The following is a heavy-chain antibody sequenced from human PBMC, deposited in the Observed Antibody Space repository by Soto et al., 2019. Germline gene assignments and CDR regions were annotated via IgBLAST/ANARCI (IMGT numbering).Heavy chain of an antibody. D-gene: IGHD2-21*02. CDR1: GYSFTSYW. CDR3: ARHTNCGGDCYSGMSYYYYGMDV. V-gene: IGHV5-10-1*01. CDR2: IDPSDSYT. Sequence: GESPKISCKGSGYSFTSYWISWVRQMPGKGLEWMGRIDPSDSYTNYSPSFQGHVTISADKSISTAYLQWSSLKASDTAMYYCARHTNCGGDCYSGMSYYYYGMDVWGQGTTVTVSS. J-gene: IGHJ6*02.